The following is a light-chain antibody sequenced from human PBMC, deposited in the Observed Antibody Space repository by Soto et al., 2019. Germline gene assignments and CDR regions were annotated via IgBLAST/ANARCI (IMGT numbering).Light chain of an antibody. J-gene: IGLJ2*01. V-gene: IGLV2-14*01. CDR3: SSYTSKSSLI. CDR2: EVR. Sequence: QSALTQPASVSWSPGQSITISCAGTMRDVGAYNLVSWYQQHPGRAPQLIIYEVRNRPSGISFRFSGSKSGNTASLTISGLQADDEADYYCSSYTSKSSLIFGGGTKLTVL. CDR1: MRDVGAYNL.